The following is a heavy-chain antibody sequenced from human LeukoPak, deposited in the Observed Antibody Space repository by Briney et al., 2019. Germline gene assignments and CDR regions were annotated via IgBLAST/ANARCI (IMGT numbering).Heavy chain of an antibody. V-gene: IGHV3-15*01. Sequence: GGSLRLSCAASGFTFSNAWMSWVRQAPGKGLEWVGRIKSKTDGGTTDYAAPVKGRFTISRDDSKNTLYLQMNSLRAEDTAVYYCAKASITILDYWGQGTLVTVSS. CDR3: AKASITILDY. J-gene: IGHJ4*02. CDR2: IKSKTDGGTT. D-gene: IGHD3-10*01. CDR1: GFTFSNAW.